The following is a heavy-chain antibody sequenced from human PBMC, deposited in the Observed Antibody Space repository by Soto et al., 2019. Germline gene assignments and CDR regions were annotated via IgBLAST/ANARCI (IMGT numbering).Heavy chain of an antibody. CDR2: IYYSGST. CDR1: GGSISSYY. D-gene: IGHD2-2*01. CDR3: ARRYASCFDY. V-gene: IGHV4-59*08. Sequence: QVQLQESGPGLVKPSETLSLTCTVSGGSISSYYWSWIRQPPGKGLEWIGYIYYSGSTNYNPSLTSRVTTSVDTSKHQSSLTLSSVPAADTAVDFCARRYASCFDYWGQGTLVTVSS. J-gene: IGHJ4*02.